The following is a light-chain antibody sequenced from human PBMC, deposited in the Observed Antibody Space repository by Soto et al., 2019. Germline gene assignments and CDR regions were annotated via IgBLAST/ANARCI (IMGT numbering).Light chain of an antibody. J-gene: IGLJ2*01. CDR2: DVT. CDR1: SSDVGGYNF. CDR3: SSYAGSSIPVA. Sequence: QSALTQPPSASGSPGQSVTISCTGASSDVGGYNFVSWYQHHPGKAPRLMIYDVTQRPSGVPDRFSRSKSGNTASLTVSGLQVDDEAYYYCSSYAGSSIPVAFGGGTKLTVL. V-gene: IGLV2-8*01.